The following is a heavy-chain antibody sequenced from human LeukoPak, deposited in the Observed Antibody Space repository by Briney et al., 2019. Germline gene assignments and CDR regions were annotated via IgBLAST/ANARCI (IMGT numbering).Heavy chain of an antibody. Sequence: GGSLRLSCAASGFTFSHYGMYWVRQAPGKGLERVASIRYDGTNEYNAAVKGRFTVSRDNSKNTLYLQMNSLRGDDTAVYYCAKEGPDYSVAAGLEYWGQGTLVTVSS. CDR2: IRYDGTNE. CDR1: GFTFSHYG. V-gene: IGHV3-30*02. J-gene: IGHJ4*02. D-gene: IGHD6-13*01. CDR3: AKEGPDYSVAAGLEY.